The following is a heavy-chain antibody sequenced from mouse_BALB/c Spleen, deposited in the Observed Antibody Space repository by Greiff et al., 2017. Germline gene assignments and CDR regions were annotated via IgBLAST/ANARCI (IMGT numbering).Heavy chain of an antibody. V-gene: IGHV5-12-1*01. CDR3: ARQYYGSSYRAWFAY. Sequence: EVQLQQSGGGLVKPGGSLKLSCAASGFAFSSYDMSWVRQTPEKRLEWVAYISSGGGSTYYPDTVKGRFTISRDNAKNTLYLQMSSLKSEDTAMYYCARQYYGSSYRAWFAYWGQGTLVTVSA. CDR1: GFAFSSYD. J-gene: IGHJ3*01. D-gene: IGHD1-1*01. CDR2: ISSGGGST.